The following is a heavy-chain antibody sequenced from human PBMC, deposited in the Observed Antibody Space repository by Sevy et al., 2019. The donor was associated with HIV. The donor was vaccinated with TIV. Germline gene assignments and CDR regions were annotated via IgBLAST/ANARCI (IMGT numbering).Heavy chain of an antibody. CDR1: GGSISSYY. CDR3: ARDSGHCSSTSCYNPNDYYYYGMDV. CDR2: IYTSGST. J-gene: IGHJ6*02. D-gene: IGHD2-2*02. V-gene: IGHV4-4*07. Sequence: SETLSLTCTVSGGSISSYYWSWIRQPAGKGLEWIGRIYTSGSTNYNPSLKSRVTMSVDTSKNQFSLKRSSVTAADTAVYYCARDSGHCSSTSCYNPNDYYYYGMDVWGQGTTVTVSS.